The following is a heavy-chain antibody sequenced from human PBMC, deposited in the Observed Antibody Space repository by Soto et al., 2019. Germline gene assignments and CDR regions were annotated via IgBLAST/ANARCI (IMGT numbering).Heavy chain of an antibody. J-gene: IGHJ6*02. CDR3: ARVNVYCSSPRCFVVQSYTIDV. CDR2: ISAYNGNT. D-gene: IGHD2-2*01. Sequence: QVQLVQSGAEVKKPGASVKVSCKASGYTFSSYGISWVRQAPGQGLEWVGWISAYNGNTNYAQKLQGRVTMTTDTSTSTAYMELRSLRTDDTAVYYCARVNVYCSSPRCFVVQSYTIDVWGQGTTVTVSS. CDR1: GYTFSSYG. V-gene: IGHV1-18*01.